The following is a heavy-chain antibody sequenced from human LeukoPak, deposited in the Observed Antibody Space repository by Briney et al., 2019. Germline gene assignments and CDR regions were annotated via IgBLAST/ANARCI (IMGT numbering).Heavy chain of an antibody. CDR1: GGSISSGSYY. D-gene: IGHD3-10*01. J-gene: IGHJ3*02. CDR2: IYTSGST. CDR3: ARGGGGLLWFGELLWGDTFDI. V-gene: IGHV4-61*02. Sequence: SETLSLTCTVSGGSISSGSYYWSWIRQPAGKGLEWIGRIYTSGSTNYNPSLKSRVTISVDTSKDQFSLKLSSVTAADTAVYYCARGGGGLLWFGELLWGDTFDIWGQGTMVTVSS.